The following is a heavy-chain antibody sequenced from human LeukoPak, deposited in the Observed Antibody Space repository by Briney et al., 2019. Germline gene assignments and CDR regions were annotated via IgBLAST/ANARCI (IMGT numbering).Heavy chain of an antibody. CDR3: ARGGGLDV. CDR1: GFTFSSYW. D-gene: IGHD3-16*01. J-gene: IGHJ6*02. V-gene: IGHV3-7*03. Sequence: PGGSLRLSCAASGFTFSSYWMNWARQAPGKGLEWAASINHNGSVNYYVDSVKGRFTISRDNAKNSLYLQMSNLRAEDTAVHFCARGGGLDVWGQGATVTVSS. CDR2: INHNGSVN.